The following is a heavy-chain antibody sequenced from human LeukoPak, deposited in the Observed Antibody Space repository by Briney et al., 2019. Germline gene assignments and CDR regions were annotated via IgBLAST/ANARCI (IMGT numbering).Heavy chain of an antibody. D-gene: IGHD3-22*01. CDR3: ARARYYYDSSGYPAVDAFDI. Sequence: EGSLRLSCAASGFTVSSNYMSWVRQAPGKGLEWVSVIYSGGSTYYADSVKGRFTISRDNSKNTLYLQMNSLRAEDTAVYYCARARYYYDSSGYPAVDAFDIWGQGTMVTVSS. CDR1: GFTVSSNY. CDR2: IYSGGST. V-gene: IGHV3-66*01. J-gene: IGHJ3*02.